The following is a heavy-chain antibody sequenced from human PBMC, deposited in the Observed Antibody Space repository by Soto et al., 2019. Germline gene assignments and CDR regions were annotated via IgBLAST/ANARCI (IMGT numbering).Heavy chain of an antibody. D-gene: IGHD6-19*01. CDR3: ARVRQWSTPDY. CDR2: ISGYNGHI. J-gene: IGHJ4*02. Sequence: QVQLVQSGAEVKKPGASVNISCKASGYSFTGYGISWVRQAPGQGLEWMGWISGYNGHIDYAQKFQGRVSMTTDTSTNTAYMEMRSLRSDDTAKYYCARVRQWSTPDYWGQGSLVTVSS. V-gene: IGHV1-18*01. CDR1: GYSFTGYG.